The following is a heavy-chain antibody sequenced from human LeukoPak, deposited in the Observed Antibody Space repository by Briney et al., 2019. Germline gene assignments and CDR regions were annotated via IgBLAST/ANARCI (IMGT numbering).Heavy chain of an antibody. CDR1: GFTFSSYS. J-gene: IGHJ3*02. V-gene: IGHV3-21*01. D-gene: IGHD5-24*01. CDR3: ARPAVRDGYNYGAFDI. CDR2: ISSSSSYI. Sequence: GGSLRPSCAASGFTFSSYSMNWVRQAPGKGLEWVSSISSSSSYIYYADSVKGRFTISRDNAKNSLYLQMNSLRAEDTAVYYCARPAVRDGYNYGAFDIWGQGTMVTVSS.